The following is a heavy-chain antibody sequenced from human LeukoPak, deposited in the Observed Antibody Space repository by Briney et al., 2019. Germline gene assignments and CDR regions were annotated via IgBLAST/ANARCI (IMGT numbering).Heavy chain of an antibody. CDR1: GFTFSTYW. CDR2: IKQDGSEK. CDR3: AIEFGSEYYFDY. V-gene: IGHV3-7*01. D-gene: IGHD3-10*01. J-gene: IGHJ4*02. Sequence: PGGSLRLSCAASGFTFSTYWMSWVRQAPGKGLEWVANIKQDGSEKYYVDSVKGRFTISRDNAKNSLYLQMNTLRPEDTAVYYCAIEFGSEYYFDYRGQGTLVTVSS.